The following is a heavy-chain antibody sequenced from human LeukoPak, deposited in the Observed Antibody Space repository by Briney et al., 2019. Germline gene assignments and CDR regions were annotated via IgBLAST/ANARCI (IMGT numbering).Heavy chain of an antibody. J-gene: IGHJ4*02. D-gene: IGHD3-3*01. CDR1: GYSISSGYY. CDR2: IYHSGST. CDR3: ARVTIFGVVTPDY. Sequence: PSETLSLTCAVSGYSISSGYYWGWIRQPPGKGLEWIGSIYHSGSTYYNPSLKSRVTISVDTSKNQFSLKLSSVTAADTAVYYCARVTIFGVVTPDYWGQGTLVTVSS. V-gene: IGHV4-38-2*01.